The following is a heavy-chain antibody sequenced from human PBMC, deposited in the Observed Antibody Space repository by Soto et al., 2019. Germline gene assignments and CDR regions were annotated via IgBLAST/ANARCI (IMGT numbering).Heavy chain of an antibody. CDR1: GFTFSGQY. J-gene: IGHJ4*02. CDR2: ISSDATLT. CDR3: ATDPYYYASGF. D-gene: IGHD3-10*01. V-gene: IGHV3-11*01. Sequence: QVQLVESGGGLVEPGGSLRLSSAASGFTFSGQYMTWIRQAPGKGLEWVSKISSDATLTYYADSVKGRFTVSRDNAKKALYLQMNSLRAADTAIYYCATDPYYYASGFWGQGTLVTVSS.